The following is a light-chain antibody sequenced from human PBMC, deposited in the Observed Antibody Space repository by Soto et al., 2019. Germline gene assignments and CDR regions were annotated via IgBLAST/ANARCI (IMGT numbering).Light chain of an antibody. V-gene: IGLV2-23*02. J-gene: IGLJ2*01. Sequence: QSALTQSASVSGSPGQSITISCTGTSGDVGSYYLVSWYQQHPGKAPELMIYEVSKRPSGVSNRFSGSKSGNTASLTISGLQAEDEADYYCCSYAGSSTVVFGGGTKLTVL. CDR3: CSYAGSSTVV. CDR1: SGDVGSYYL. CDR2: EVS.